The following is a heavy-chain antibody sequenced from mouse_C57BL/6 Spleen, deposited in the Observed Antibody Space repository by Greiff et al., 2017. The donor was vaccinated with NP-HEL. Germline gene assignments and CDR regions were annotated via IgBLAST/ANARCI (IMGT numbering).Heavy chain of an antibody. V-gene: IGHV1-53*01. CDR2: INPSNGGT. CDR3: ARWEGTEYYFDY. D-gene: IGHD3-3*01. J-gene: IGHJ2*01. Sequence: QVQLQQPGTELVKPGASVKLSCKASGYTFTSYWMHWVKQRPGQGLEWIGNINPSNGGTNYNQKFKGKATLTVDTSSSTAYMQLSSLTSEDSAVYYCARWEGTEYYFDYWGQGTTLTVSS. CDR1: GYTFTSYW.